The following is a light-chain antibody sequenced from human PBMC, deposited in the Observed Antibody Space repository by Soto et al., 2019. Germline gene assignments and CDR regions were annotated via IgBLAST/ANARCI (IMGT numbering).Light chain of an antibody. Sequence: QSALTQPPSASGSTGQSVTISCTGTSSDVGGYNYVSWYQQHPGKAPKLMIYEVSKRPSGVPDRFSGSKSGNTASLTVSGLQAEDEADYSCSSYAGSNNVYVFGTGTKLTVL. J-gene: IGLJ1*01. CDR2: EVS. V-gene: IGLV2-8*01. CDR3: SSYAGSNNVYV. CDR1: SSDVGGYNY.